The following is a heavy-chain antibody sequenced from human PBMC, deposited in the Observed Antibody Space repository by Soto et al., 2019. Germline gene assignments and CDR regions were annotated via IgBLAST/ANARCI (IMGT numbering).Heavy chain of an antibody. CDR1: GFTFSSYW. V-gene: IGHV3-74*01. CDR3: ARVDYYYGMDV. CDR2: INSDGSST. J-gene: IGHJ6*02. Sequence: GGSLRLSSAASGFTFSSYWMHWVRQAPGKGLVWVSRINSDGSSTSYADSVKGRFTISRDNAKNTPYLQMNSLRAEDTAVYYCARVDYYYGMDVWGQGTTVTVSS.